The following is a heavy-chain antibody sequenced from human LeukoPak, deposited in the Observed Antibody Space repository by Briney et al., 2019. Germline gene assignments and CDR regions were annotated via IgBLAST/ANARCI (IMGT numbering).Heavy chain of an antibody. Sequence: PGGSLRLSCAASGFTFSSYAMHWVRQAPGKGLEWVAVISYDGSNKYYADSVKGRFTISRNNSKNTLYLQMNSLRAEDTAVYYCARDLVVPAAILRVPTGDWGQGTLVTVSS. CDR1: GFTFSSYA. D-gene: IGHD2-2*01. CDR2: ISYDGSNK. CDR3: ARDLVVPAAILRVPTGD. J-gene: IGHJ4*02. V-gene: IGHV3-30-3*01.